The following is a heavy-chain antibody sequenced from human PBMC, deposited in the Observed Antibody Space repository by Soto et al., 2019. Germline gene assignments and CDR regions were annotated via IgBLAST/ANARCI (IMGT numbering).Heavy chain of an antibody. V-gene: IGHV3-30*03. J-gene: IGHJ4*02. CDR2: ISYDGSNK. CDR3: ERRVTVTPSEKDPEDY. Sequence: QVQLVESGGGVVQPGRSLRLSCAASGFTFSSYGMHWVRQAPGKGLEWVAVISYDGSNKYYADSVKGRFTISRDNSKNTLYLQMNSLRAEDTAVYYCERRVTVTPSEKDPEDYWGQGTLVTVSS. CDR1: GFTFSSYG. D-gene: IGHD4-17*01.